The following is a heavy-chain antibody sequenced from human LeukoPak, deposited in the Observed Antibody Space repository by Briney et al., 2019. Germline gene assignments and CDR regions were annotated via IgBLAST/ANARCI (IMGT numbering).Heavy chain of an antibody. CDR2: IKQDGSEK. Sequence: GGSLRLSCAASGFTFSSYWMSWVRQAPGKGLEWVANIKQDGSEKYYVDSVKGRFTISRDNAKNTLYLQMNSLRAEDTAVYYCAREYYYDSSGYYPNDAFDIWGQGAMVTVSS. J-gene: IGHJ3*02. CDR1: GFTFSSYW. CDR3: AREYYYDSSGYYPNDAFDI. D-gene: IGHD3-22*01. V-gene: IGHV3-7*01.